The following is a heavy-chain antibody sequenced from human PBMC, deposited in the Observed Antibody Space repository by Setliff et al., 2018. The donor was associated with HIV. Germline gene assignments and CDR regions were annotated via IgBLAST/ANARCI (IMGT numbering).Heavy chain of an antibody. Sequence: SETLSLTCAVYGGSLSGYPWSWISQSPEKGLEWIGEINHSGSTNYNPSLKSRVTMSVDTSKNQFSLKLSSVTAADTAVYYCARGGGYDRSGYYPFDYWGQGTPVTVSS. CDR2: INHSGST. V-gene: IGHV4-34*01. CDR3: ARGGGYDRSGYYPFDY. J-gene: IGHJ4*02. CDR1: GGSLSGYP. D-gene: IGHD3-22*01.